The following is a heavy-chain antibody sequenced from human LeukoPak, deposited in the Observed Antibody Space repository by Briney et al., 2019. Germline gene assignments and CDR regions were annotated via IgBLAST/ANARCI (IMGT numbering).Heavy chain of an antibody. CDR3: ARRLSSSWPNWFDP. CDR1: GYSISSGYY. V-gene: IGHV4-38-2*02. CDR2: IYHSGST. J-gene: IGHJ5*02. Sequence: PSETLSLTCTVSGYSISSGYYWGWIRQPPGKGLEWIGSIYHSGSTYYNPSLKSRVTISVDTSKNQFSLKLSSVTAADTAVYYCARRLSSSWPNWFDPWGQGTLVTVSS. D-gene: IGHD6-13*01.